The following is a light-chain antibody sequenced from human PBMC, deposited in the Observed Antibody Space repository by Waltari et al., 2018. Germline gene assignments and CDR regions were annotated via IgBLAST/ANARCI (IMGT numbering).Light chain of an antibody. CDR2: GAS. Sequence: DTLSLSPGERATLSCRASQSVSSSYLAWYQQKPGQAPRLLIYGASSRATGIPDRFSGSGSGTDFTLTISRLEPEDFAVYYCQQYGSSPFTFGGGTKVEIK. V-gene: IGKV3-20*01. CDR3: QQYGSSPFT. CDR1: QSVSSSY. J-gene: IGKJ4*01.